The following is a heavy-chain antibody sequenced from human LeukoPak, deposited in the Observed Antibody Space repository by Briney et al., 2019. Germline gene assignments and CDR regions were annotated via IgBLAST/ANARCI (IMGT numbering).Heavy chain of an antibody. CDR3: ASARGVIITAPTFDY. Sequence: PSETLSLTCAVSGYSISSGYYWGWIRQPPGKGLEWIGSIYHGGSTYYNPSLKSRVTISVDTSKNQFSLKLSSVTAADTAVYYCASARGVIITAPTFDYWGQGTLVTVSS. D-gene: IGHD3-10*01. J-gene: IGHJ4*02. V-gene: IGHV4-38-2*01. CDR2: IYHGGST. CDR1: GYSISSGYY.